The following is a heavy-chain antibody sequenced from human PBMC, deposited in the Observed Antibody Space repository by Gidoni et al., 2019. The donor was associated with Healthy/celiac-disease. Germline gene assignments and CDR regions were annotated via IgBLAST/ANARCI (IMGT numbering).Heavy chain of an antibody. Sequence: QVQLVESGGGLVKPGGSLRLYCAASGFTFSDYYMSWIRQAPGKGLEWFSYISSSSSYTNYADSVKGRFTISRDNAKNSLYLQMNSLRAEDTAVYYCARVGSAGAYYFDYWGQGTLVTVSS. J-gene: IGHJ4*02. CDR2: ISSSSSYT. CDR1: GFTFSDYY. V-gene: IGHV3-11*05. CDR3: ARVGSAGAYYFDY. D-gene: IGHD6-13*01.